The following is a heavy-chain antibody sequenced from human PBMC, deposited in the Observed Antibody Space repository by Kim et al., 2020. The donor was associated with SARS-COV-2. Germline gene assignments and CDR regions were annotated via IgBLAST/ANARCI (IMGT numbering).Heavy chain of an antibody. V-gene: IGHV3-15*01. D-gene: IGHD2-15*01. CDR2: IKSKTDGGTT. CDR3: TIDLLHAGLTWLPGMDV. J-gene: IGHJ6*02. CDR1: GFTFTDAW. Sequence: GGSLRLSCAGSGFTFTDAWMSWVRQAPGKGLEWVGRIKSKTDGGTTDDAAPVKGRFTISRDDSKNTVYLQMNSLKTEDTAVYYCTIDLLHAGLTWLPGMDVWGQGTTVTVS.